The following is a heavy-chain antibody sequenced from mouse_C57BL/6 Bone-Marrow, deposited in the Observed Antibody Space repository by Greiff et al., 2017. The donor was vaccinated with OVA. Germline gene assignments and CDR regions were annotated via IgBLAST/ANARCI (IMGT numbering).Heavy chain of an antibody. J-gene: IGHJ4*01. CDR2: IYPGSGST. D-gene: IGHD2-13*01. CDR3: ATDGDPDAMGY. Sequence: QVQLQQPGAELVKPGASVKMSCKASGYTFTSYWITWVKQRPGQGLAWIGDIYPGSGSTNYNEKVKSKATLTVYTSSSTAYMQLSSLTSEDSAVYYCATDGDPDAMGYWGQGTSVTVSS. V-gene: IGHV1-55*01. CDR1: GYTFTSYW.